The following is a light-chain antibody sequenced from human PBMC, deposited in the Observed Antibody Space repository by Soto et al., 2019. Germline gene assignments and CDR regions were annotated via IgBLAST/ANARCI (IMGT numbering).Light chain of an antibody. V-gene: IGLV6-57*01. J-gene: IGLJ3*02. Sequence: NFMLTQPHSVSESPGKTVTISCTRSSGSIASNYVQWYQQRPGSSPTTVIYEDNQRPSGVPDRFSGSIDRSSNSASLTISGLKTEDEADYFCQSYDNSNQVFGGGTKLTVL. CDR1: SGSIASNY. CDR3: QSYDNSNQV. CDR2: EDN.